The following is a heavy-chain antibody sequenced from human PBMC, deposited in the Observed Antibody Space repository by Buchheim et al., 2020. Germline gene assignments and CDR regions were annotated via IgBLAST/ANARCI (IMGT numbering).Heavy chain of an antibody. CDR3: AIDKAHPIQLWLPNFDY. V-gene: IGHV1-18*01. D-gene: IGHD5-18*01. CDR1: GYTFISYA. Sequence: QVNLVQSGAEVKKPGASVKVSCKASGYTFISYAISWVRQAPGQGLEWMGWISAYNGNTNYAQKLQGRVNMTTDTSTSTAYMELRSLRSDDTAVYYCAIDKAHPIQLWLPNFDYWGQGTL. CDR2: ISAYNGNT. J-gene: IGHJ4*02.